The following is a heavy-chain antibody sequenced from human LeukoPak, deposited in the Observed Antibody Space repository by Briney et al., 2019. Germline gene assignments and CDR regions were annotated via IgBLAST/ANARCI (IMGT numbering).Heavy chain of an antibody. D-gene: IGHD6-19*01. Sequence: GASVKVSCKVSGYTLTELSMHWVRQAPGKGLEWWGGFDPEDGETIYAQKFQGRVTMTEDTSTDTAYMELSSLRSEDTAVYYCATDSSIAVAGYYYYYGMDVWGQGTTVTVSS. J-gene: IGHJ6*02. V-gene: IGHV1-24*01. CDR1: GYTLTELS. CDR2: FDPEDGET. CDR3: ATDSSIAVAGYYYYYGMDV.